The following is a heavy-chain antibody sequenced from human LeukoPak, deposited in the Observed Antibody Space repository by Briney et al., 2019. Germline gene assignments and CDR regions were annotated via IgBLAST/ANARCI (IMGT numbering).Heavy chain of an antibody. J-gene: IGHJ4*02. V-gene: IGHV3-21*01. CDR3: AREDSSGYPFDY. D-gene: IGHD3-22*01. Sequence: GGSLRLSCAASGFTFSSYSMNWVRQAPGKGLEWVSSISGSSSHIYYADSVKGRFTISRDNAKNSLYLQMNSLRAEDTAVYYCAREDSSGYPFDYWGQGTLVTVSS. CDR2: ISGSSSHI. CDR1: GFTFSSYS.